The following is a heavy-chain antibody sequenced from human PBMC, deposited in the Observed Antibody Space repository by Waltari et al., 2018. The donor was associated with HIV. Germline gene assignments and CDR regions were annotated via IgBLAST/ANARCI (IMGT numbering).Heavy chain of an antibody. CDR3: ARGVVVVKGINWFDP. D-gene: IGHD2-21*01. CDR1: GGPISSSSYY. J-gene: IGHJ5*02. CDR2: IYYSWST. Sequence: QLQLQESGPGLVKPSETLSLTCTVSGGPISSSSYYWGWIRQPPGKGLEWIGSIYYSWSTYYNPSLKSRVTISVDTSKNQFSLKLSSVTAADTAVYYCARGVVVVKGINWFDPWGQGTLVTVSS. V-gene: IGHV4-39*07.